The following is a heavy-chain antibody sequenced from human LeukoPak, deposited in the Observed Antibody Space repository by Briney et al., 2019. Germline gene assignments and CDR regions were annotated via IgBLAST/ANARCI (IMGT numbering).Heavy chain of an antibody. Sequence: GGSLRLSCEASQFTFSRFAMSWIRQAPGTGLEWVSTLSGSGTATYYADSVRGRFTTSRDNSKDTLYLQMDNLRADDTAVYYCAKHLGSHSFLFYYMDVWGTGTSVIVSS. CDR1: QFTFSRFA. V-gene: IGHV3-23*01. CDR3: AKHLGSHSFLFYYMDV. J-gene: IGHJ6*03. D-gene: IGHD2-21*01. CDR2: LSGSGTAT.